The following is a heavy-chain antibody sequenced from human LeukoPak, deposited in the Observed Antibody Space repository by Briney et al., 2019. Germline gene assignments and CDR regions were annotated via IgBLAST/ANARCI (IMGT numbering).Heavy chain of an antibody. CDR2: ITGSGALT. D-gene: IGHD2-21*02. CDR1: GFTLSNFA. V-gene: IGHV3-23*01. J-gene: IGHJ6*03. CDR3: AKGGGDTPYYYFYMDV. Sequence: GGSLRLSCAASGFTLSNFAMTWVRQAPGQGLEWVSSITGSGALTYYADSVKGRFTISRDNSKNTLWLQMNSLKGEDTAVYYCAKGGGDTPYYYFYMDVWGKGRTVTVSS.